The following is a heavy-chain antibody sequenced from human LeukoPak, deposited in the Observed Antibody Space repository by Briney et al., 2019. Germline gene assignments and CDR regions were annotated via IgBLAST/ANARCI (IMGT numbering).Heavy chain of an antibody. CDR2: FYYSGST. J-gene: IGHJ4*02. Sequence: KPSETLSLTCTVSGGSISSYYWSWIRQPPGKGLEWINYFYYSGSTDYNSSLKSRVTISVDTSKNHLSLKLSSVTAAGTAVYYCARGWGYLDYWGQGTLVTVSS. CDR3: ARGWGYLDY. CDR1: GGSISSYY. V-gene: IGHV4-59*01. D-gene: IGHD2-15*01.